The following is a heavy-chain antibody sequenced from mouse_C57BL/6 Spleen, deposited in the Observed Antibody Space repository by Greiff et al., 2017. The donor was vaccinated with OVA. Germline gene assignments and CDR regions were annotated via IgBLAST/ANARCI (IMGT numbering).Heavy chain of an antibody. CDR2: INPYNGGT. J-gene: IGHJ3*01. V-gene: IGHV1-19*01. CDR1: GYTFTDYY. Sequence: VQLKESGPVLVKPGASVKMSCKASGYTFTDYYMNWVKQSHGKSLEWIGVINPYNGGTSYNQKFKGKATLTVDKSSSTAYMELNSLTSEDSAVYYCAREGTGTKETWFAYWGQGSLVTVSA. CDR3: AREGTGTKETWFAY. D-gene: IGHD4-1*01.